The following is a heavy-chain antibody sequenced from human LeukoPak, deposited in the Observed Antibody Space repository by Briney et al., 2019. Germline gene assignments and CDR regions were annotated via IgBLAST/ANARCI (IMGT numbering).Heavy chain of an antibody. J-gene: IGHJ4*02. Sequence: PSETLSLTCAVYGGSFSGYYWSWIRQPPGKGLEWIGEINHSGSTNYNPSLKSRVTISVDTSKNQFSLRLSSVTAADTAVYYCARHQSQELYWSQGTLVTVSS. CDR2: INHSGST. V-gene: IGHV4-34*01. CDR3: ARHQSQELY. D-gene: IGHD1-7*01. CDR1: GGSFSGYY.